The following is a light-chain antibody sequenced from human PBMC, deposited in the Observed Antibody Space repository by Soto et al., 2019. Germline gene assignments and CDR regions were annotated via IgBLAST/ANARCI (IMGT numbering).Light chain of an antibody. V-gene: IGLV1-40*01. CDR1: SSNIGAGFD. CDR3: QSYDISLRGNV. CDR2: GNT. J-gene: IGLJ1*01. Sequence: QSVVTQPPSVSGAPGQRVILSCTGNSSNIGAGFDVHWYRQVPGSAPTLLIYGNTHRPTGVPDRFSGSKGGTSASLTITGLQADDEADYYCQSYDISLRGNVFGPGTKLTVL.